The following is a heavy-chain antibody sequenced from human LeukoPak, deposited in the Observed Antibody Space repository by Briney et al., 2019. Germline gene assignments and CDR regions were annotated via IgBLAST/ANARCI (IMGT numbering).Heavy chain of an antibody. CDR1: GGSISSYY. V-gene: IGHV4-59*01. J-gene: IGHJ3*02. CDR2: IYYSGST. Sequence: NPSETLSLTCTVSGGSISSYYWSWIRQPPGTGLEWIGYIYYSGSTNYNPSLKSRVTISVDTSKNQFSLKLSSVTAADTAVYYCARDGYQKGAFDIWGQGTMVTVSS. D-gene: IGHD5-12*01. CDR3: ARDGYQKGAFDI.